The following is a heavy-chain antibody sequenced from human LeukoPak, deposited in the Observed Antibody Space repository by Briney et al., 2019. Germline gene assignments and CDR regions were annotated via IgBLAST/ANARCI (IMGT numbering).Heavy chain of an antibody. J-gene: IGHJ4*02. CDR3: GTLLSNGPFDY. Sequence: GASVKVSCKASGYTFTGYYMHWVRQAPGQGLEWMGQINPNSGGTNYAQKFQGRVTMTRDTSISTAYMELSSLTSDDTAVYYCGTLLSNGPFDYWGQGSLVTVSS. V-gene: IGHV1-2*06. CDR2: INPNSGGT. CDR1: GYTFTGYY.